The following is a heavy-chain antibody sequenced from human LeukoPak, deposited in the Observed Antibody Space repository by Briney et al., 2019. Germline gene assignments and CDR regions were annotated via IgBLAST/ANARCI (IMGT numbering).Heavy chain of an antibody. V-gene: IGHV1-18*01. CDR3: ARAPPEDYYDSSGPEDY. CDR2: ISAYNGNT. D-gene: IGHD3-22*01. Sequence: ASVKVSCKASGYTFTSYGISWVRQAPGQGLEWMGWISAYNGNTNYAQKLQGRVTMTTDTSTSTAYMELRSLRSDDTAVYYCARAPPEDYYDSSGPEDYWGQGTLVTVSS. CDR1: GYTFTSYG. J-gene: IGHJ4*02.